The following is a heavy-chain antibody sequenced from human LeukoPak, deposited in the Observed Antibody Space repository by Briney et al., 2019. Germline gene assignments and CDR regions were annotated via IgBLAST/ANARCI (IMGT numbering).Heavy chain of an antibody. CDR2: ISGSGDLV. V-gene: IGHV3-48*03. Sequence: PGGSLRLSCAASGFTFSSYEMNWVRQAPGKGLEWLAYISGSGDLVHYADSVKGRFTISRDNPNNTLYLQMNSLRAEDTAVYYCARSGRGYYDSLDHWGQGDLVTVSS. CDR1: GFTFSSYE. D-gene: IGHD3-22*01. J-gene: IGHJ4*02. CDR3: ARSGRGYYDSLDH.